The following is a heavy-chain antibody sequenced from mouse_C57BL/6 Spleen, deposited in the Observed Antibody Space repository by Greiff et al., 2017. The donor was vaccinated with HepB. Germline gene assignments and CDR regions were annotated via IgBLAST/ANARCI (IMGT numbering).Heavy chain of an antibody. CDR1: GYTFTDYE. D-gene: IGHD2-12*01. V-gene: IGHV1-15*01. CDR3: TRLVGYYAMDY. Sequence: VQLQQSGAELVRPGASVTLSCKASGYTFTDYEMHWVKQTPVHGLEWIGAIDPETGGTAYNQKFKGKAILTADKSSSTAYMELRSLTSEDSAVYYCTRLVGYYAMDYWGQGTSVTVSS. CDR2: IDPETGGT. J-gene: IGHJ4*01.